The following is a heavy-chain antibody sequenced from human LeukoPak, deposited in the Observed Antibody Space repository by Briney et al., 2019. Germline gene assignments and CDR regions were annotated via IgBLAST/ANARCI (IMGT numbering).Heavy chain of an antibody. CDR3: ARVGGYSYWFDP. D-gene: IGHD5-18*01. CDR2: ISGSGNTI. Sequence: GGSLRLSCAVSGSTFSTYSMNWVRQAPGKGLEWVSYISGSGNTISYADSVMGRFTISRDNAKNSLYLQMNSLRAEDTAVYYCARVGGYSYWFDPWGQGTLVTVSS. J-gene: IGHJ5*02. CDR1: GSTFSTYS. V-gene: IGHV3-48*04.